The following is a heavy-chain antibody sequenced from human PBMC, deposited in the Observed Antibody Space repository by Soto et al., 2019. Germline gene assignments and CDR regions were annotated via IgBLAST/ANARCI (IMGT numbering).Heavy chain of an antibody. V-gene: IGHV1-46*01. J-gene: IGHJ6*02. D-gene: IGHD3-22*01. CDR1: GYTFTSYY. CDR3: ARSEEVTMIVVVAFGMDV. CDR2: INPSGGST. Sequence: QVQLVQSGAEVKKPGASVKVSCKASGYTFTSYYMHWVRQAPGQGLEWMGIINPSGGSTSYAQKFQGRGTMTRDTSTSTVYMELSSLRSEDTAVYYCARSEEVTMIVVVAFGMDVWGQGTTVTVSS.